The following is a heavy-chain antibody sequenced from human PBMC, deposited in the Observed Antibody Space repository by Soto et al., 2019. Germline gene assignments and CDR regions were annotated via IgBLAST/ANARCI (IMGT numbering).Heavy chain of an antibody. Sequence: GSLRLSCAASGFTVSSKYMSWVRQAPGKGLEWVSIIQSGGPTYYADSVKGRFTISRDNSKNTLYLQMNSLRAEDTAVYYCAKDWGYCSGGSCPPEYFQHWGQGTLVTVSS. V-gene: IGHV3-66*01. CDR1: GFTVSSKY. CDR3: AKDWGYCSGGSCPPEYFQH. CDR2: IQSGGPT. D-gene: IGHD2-15*01. J-gene: IGHJ1*01.